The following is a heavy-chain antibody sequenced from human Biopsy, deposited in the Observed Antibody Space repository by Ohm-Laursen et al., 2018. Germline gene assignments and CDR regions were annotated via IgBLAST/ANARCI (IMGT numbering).Heavy chain of an antibody. Sequence: GSSVKVSCKASGYTFTSYGISCVRQAPGQGLEGLGLFNSYNGNTIYAQNLQGRVTMTADTSPSTAYIEVTSLRSDDTAVYYCARDRWPHVTLLGLVVFDFWGQGTLVIVSS. CDR2: FNSYNGNT. V-gene: IGHV1-18*01. CDR1: GYTFTSYG. D-gene: IGHD3-3*01. CDR3: ARDRWPHVTLLGLVVFDF. J-gene: IGHJ4*02.